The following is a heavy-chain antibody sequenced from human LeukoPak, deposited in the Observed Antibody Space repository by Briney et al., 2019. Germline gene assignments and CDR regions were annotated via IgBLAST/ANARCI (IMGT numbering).Heavy chain of an antibody. D-gene: IGHD5-18*01. CDR2: IYWDDDK. CDR3: AHKDTAMVFDY. J-gene: IGHJ4*02. Sequence: SGPTLLKPTQTLTLTCTFSGFSLSTRGVGVGWIRQPPGKALEWLALIYWDDDKRYSPSLKSRLTITKDTSKNQVVLTMTNMDPVDTATYYCAHKDTAMVFDYWGQGTLVTVSS. CDR1: GFSLSTRGVG. V-gene: IGHV2-5*02.